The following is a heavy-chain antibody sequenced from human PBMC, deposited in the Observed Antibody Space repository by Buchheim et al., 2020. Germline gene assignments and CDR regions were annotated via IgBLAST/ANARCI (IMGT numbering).Heavy chain of an antibody. CDR3: ARNKVIGYCSGGSCFLDDY. V-gene: IGHV3-33*01. J-gene: IGHJ4*02. CDR2: IWYDGSNK. CDR1: GFTFSSYG. D-gene: IGHD2-15*01. Sequence: QVQLVESGGGVVQPGRSLRLSCAASGFTFSSYGMHWVRQAPGKGLEWVAVIWYDGSNKYYADSVKGRFTISRDNSKNTLYLQMNSLRAEDTAVYYCARNKVIGYCSGGSCFLDDYWGQGTL.